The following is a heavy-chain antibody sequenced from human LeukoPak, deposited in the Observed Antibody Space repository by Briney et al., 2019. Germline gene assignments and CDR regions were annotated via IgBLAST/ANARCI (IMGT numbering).Heavy chain of an antibody. CDR2: INTNSGVT. J-gene: IGHJ4*02. V-gene: IGHV1-2*02. Sequence: GASVKVSCKASGYTFTGYYLHWVRQAPGQGLEWMGWINTNSGVTNYAQKFQGRVTITRDTSITPAYMKLSRLRSNTPALYYCRRERGWELLRGYFASWGQGTRVTVPS. D-gene: IGHD1-26*01. CDR3: RRERGWELLRGYFAS. CDR1: GYTFTGYY.